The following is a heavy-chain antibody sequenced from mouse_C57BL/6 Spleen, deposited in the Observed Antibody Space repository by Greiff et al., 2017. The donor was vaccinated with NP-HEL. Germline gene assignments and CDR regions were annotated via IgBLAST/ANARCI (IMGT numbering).Heavy chain of an antibody. J-gene: IGHJ2*01. CDR3: ARSWGSNGDY. V-gene: IGHV1-26*01. CDR2: INPNNGGT. Sequence: EVQLQQSGPELVKPGASVKISCKASGYTFTDYYMNWVKQSHGKSLEWIGDINPNNGGTSYNQKFKGKATLTVDKSSSTAYMELRSLTSEDSAVYYCARSWGSNGDYWGQGTTLTVSS. CDR1: GYTFTDYY. D-gene: IGHD1-1*01.